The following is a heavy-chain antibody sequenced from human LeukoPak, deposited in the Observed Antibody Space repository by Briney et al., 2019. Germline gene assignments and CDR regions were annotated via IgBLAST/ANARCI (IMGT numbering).Heavy chain of an antibody. V-gene: IGHV3-7*01. CDR2: IKQDGSEK. D-gene: IGHD3-9*01. J-gene: IGHJ5*02. CDR3: ARRGNYDILTGSQGNWFDP. Sequence: GVSLRRSCVASGFTFSSYWMSWVRQAPGKGLEWVANIKQDGSEKYYVDSVKGRFTISRDNAKNSLYLQMNSLRAEDTAVYYCARRGNYDILTGSQGNWFDPWGQGTLVTVSS. CDR1: GFTFSSYW.